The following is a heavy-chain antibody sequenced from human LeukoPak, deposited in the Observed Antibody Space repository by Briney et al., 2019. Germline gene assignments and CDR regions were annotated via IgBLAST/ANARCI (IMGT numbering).Heavy chain of an antibody. CDR2: ISSSSSYI. CDR3: ANSYDILTGVPYYMDV. V-gene: IGHV3-21*01. D-gene: IGHD3-9*01. CDR1: GFTFSSYS. J-gene: IGHJ6*03. Sequence: PGGSLRLSCAASGFTFSSYSMNWVRQAPGKGLEWVSSISSSSSYIYYADSVKGRFTISRDNAKNSLYLRMNSLRAEDTAVYYCANSYDILTGVPYYMDVWGKGTTVTVSS.